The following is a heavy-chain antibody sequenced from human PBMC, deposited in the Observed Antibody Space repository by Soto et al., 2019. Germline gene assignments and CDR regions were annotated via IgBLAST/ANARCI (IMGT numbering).Heavy chain of an antibody. CDR1: GGTFSSYA. J-gene: IGHJ4*02. D-gene: IGHD3-22*01. CDR3: ASYYDRSGQLDY. V-gene: IGHV1-69*01. CDR2: IIPIFGTA. Sequence: QVQLVQSGAEVQKPGASVKVSCKASGGTFSSYAISWVRQAPGQGLEWMGGIIPIFGTANYAQKFQGRVTITADESTSTAYMELSSLRSEDTCVYYCASYYDRSGQLDYWGQGTLVTVSS.